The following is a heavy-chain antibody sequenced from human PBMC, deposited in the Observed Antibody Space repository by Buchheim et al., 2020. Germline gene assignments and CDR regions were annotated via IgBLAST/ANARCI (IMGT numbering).Heavy chain of an antibody. D-gene: IGHD1-26*01. V-gene: IGHV3-23*04. CDR2: ISGSGGST. CDR1: GFTFSSYA. J-gene: IGHJ6*02. Sequence: EVQLVESGGGLVQPGGSLRLSCAASGFTFSSYAMSWVRQAPGKGLEWVSTISGSGGSTYYADSMKGRFTISRANSKNTLYLPMNSLRAEDTAVYYCAKVGPCGSYCSYYYYGMDVWGQGTT. CDR3: AKVGPCGSYCSYYYYGMDV.